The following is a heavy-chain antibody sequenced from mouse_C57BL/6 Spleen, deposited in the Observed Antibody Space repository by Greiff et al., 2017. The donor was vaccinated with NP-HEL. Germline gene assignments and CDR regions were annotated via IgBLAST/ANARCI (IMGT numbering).Heavy chain of an antibody. D-gene: IGHD4-1*01. CDR1: GFTFSSYA. J-gene: IGHJ2*01. Sequence: EVMLVESGGGLVKPGGSLKLSCAASGFTFSSYAMSWVRQTPEKRLEWVATISDGGSYTYYPDNVKGRFTISRDKAKNNLYLQMSHLKSEDTAMYYCARGGKLGPLDYWGQGTTLTVSS. V-gene: IGHV5-4*03. CDR2: ISDGGSYT. CDR3: ARGGKLGPLDY.